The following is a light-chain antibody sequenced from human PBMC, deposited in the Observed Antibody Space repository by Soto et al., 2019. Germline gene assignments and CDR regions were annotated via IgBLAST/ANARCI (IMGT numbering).Light chain of an antibody. V-gene: IGKV3-11*01. Sequence: IVLPQSPATLSLSPGERATLSCRASQSVGSFLAWYQQKSGQTPRLLIYDASNRATGIPARFSGSGSGTDFTLTISSLEPEDFAVYYCQHRSNWLGTFGPGTKGDIK. CDR1: QSVGSF. CDR3: QHRSNWLGT. J-gene: IGKJ3*01. CDR2: DAS.